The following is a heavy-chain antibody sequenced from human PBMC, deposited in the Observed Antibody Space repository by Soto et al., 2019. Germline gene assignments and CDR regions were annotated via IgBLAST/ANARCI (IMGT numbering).Heavy chain of an antibody. CDR2: IIPIFGTA. CDR3: ARKTAYCRSTCCRGGSYSYYGMDV. J-gene: IGHJ6*02. CDR1: GGTFSSYA. Sequence: SVKVSCKASGGTFSSYAISWVRQAPGQGLEWMGGIIPIFGTANYAQKFQGRVTITADESTSTAYMELSSLRSADTAVYYCARKTAYCRSTCCRGGSYSYYGMDVWGQGPTIT. V-gene: IGHV1-69*13. D-gene: IGHD2-2*01.